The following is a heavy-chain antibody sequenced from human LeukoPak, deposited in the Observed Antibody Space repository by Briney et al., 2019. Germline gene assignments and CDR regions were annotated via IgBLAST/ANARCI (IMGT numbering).Heavy chain of an antibody. J-gene: IGHJ2*01. CDR1: GYTFTGYY. CDR2: INPNSGDT. V-gene: IGHV1-2*02. CDR3: ARKAPHDTSGWYFDL. Sequence: ASVKVSCKASGYTFTGYYIHWMRQAPGQGLEWMGWINPNSGDTNYIQKFLGRVTMTRDTSTSTLYMELSSLRSEDTAIYYCARKAPHDTSGWYFDLWGRGTLVTVSS. D-gene: IGHD3-22*01.